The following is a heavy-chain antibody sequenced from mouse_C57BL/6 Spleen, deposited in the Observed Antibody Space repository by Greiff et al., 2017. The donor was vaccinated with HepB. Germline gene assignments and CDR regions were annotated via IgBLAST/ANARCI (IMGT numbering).Heavy chain of an antibody. D-gene: IGHD1-1*01. V-gene: IGHV1-18*01. Sequence: EVQLQQSGPELVKPGASVKIPCKASGYTFTDYNMDWVKQSHGKSLEWIGDINPNNGGTICNQKFKGKATLTVDKSSSTAYMELRSLTSEDTAVYYCARGEYYGSRDWYFDVWGTGTTVTVSS. J-gene: IGHJ1*03. CDR1: GYTFTDYN. CDR2: INPNNGGT. CDR3: ARGEYYGSRDWYFDV.